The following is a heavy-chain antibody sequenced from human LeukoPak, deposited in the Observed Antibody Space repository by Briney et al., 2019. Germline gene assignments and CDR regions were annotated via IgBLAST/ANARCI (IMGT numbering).Heavy chain of an antibody. CDR3: ARDPRGIVEY. Sequence: SVKVSCKASGGTFSSYAITWVRQAPGQGLEWMGGIIPIFGTASYAQIFQGRVTITADESTSTAYMELSSLRSEDTAVYYCARDPRGIVEYWGQGTLVTVSS. CDR1: GGTFSSYA. J-gene: IGHJ4*02. V-gene: IGHV1-69*13. CDR2: IIPIFGTA. D-gene: IGHD3-22*01.